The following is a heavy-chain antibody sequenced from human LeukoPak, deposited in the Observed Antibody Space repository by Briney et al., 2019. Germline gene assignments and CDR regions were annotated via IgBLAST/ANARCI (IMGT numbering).Heavy chain of an antibody. CDR3: ARARGVSTGYRPIDY. D-gene: IGHD3-22*01. Sequence: PGGSQRLSCAASGFTFSTSGMHWVRQAPGKGLEWVAVIWYDGSNKHYAESVKGRFSISRDNSKSTLYLQMNSLRAEDTAVYYCARARGVSTGYRPIDYWGQGTLVTVSS. V-gene: IGHV3-33*01. CDR1: GFTFSTSG. CDR2: IWYDGSNK. J-gene: IGHJ4*02.